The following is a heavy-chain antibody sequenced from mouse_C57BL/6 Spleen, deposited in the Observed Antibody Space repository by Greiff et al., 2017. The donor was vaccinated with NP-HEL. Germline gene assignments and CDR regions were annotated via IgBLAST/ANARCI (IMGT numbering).Heavy chain of an antibody. V-gene: IGHV3-6*01. CDR1: GYSITSGYY. D-gene: IGHD2-4*01. J-gene: IGHJ3*01. Sequence: ESGPGLVKPSQSLSLTCSVTGYSITSGYYWNWIRQFPGNKLEWMGYISYDGSNNYNPSLKNRISITRDTSKNQFFLKLNSVTTEDTATYYCARDRDYDAGFAYWGQGTLVTVSA. CDR3: ARDRDYDAGFAY. CDR2: ISYDGSN.